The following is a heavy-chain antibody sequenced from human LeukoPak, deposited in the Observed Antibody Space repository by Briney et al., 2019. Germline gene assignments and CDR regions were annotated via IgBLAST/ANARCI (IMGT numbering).Heavy chain of an antibody. CDR2: IKQDGSEK. CDR3: ARAGDSDDFWSGYIYYYYYMDV. Sequence: GGSLRLSCAASGFTFSSYWMSWVRQAPGKGLEWVANIKQDGSEKYYVDSVKGRFTISRDNAKNSLYLQMNSLRAEDTAVYHCARAGDSDDFWSGYIYYYYYMDVWGKGTTVTVSS. CDR1: GFTFSSYW. V-gene: IGHV3-7*01. J-gene: IGHJ6*03. D-gene: IGHD3-3*01.